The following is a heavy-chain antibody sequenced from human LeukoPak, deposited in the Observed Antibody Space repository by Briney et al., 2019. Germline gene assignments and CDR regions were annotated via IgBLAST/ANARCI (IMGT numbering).Heavy chain of an antibody. CDR2: ISAYNGNT. J-gene: IGHJ6*02. CDR1: GYTFTSYG. D-gene: IGHD4-11*01. V-gene: IGHV1-18*01. CDR3: ARFGDSSNYFYYYKMDV. Sequence: ASVTVSCKTSGYTFTSYGISWVRQAPGQGLEWMGWISAYNGNTNYAQKLQGRVTMTTDTSSSTAHMELRSLRSDDTAVYFCARFGDSSNYFYYYKMDVWGQGTTVTVSS.